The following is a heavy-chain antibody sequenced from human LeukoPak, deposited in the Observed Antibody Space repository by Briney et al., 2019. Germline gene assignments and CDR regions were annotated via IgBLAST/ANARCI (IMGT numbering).Heavy chain of an antibody. Sequence: ASVKVSCKASGYIFTNYGISWVRQAPGQGLEWMGWISSFNDNTHSAPKLQGRVTMTTDASTGTAYMELRSLGSDDTAVYYCARDWCLRDYGGNSGCAFDIWGQGTMVTVSS. V-gene: IGHV1-18*01. J-gene: IGHJ3*02. D-gene: IGHD4-23*01. CDR3: ARDWCLRDYGGNSGCAFDI. CDR1: GYIFTNYG. CDR2: ISSFNDNT.